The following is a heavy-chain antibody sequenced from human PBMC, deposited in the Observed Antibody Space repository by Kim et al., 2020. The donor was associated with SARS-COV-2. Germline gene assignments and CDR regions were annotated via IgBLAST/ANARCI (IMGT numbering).Heavy chain of an antibody. Sequence: SNKYYADSVKGRFTISRDNSKIPLYLEMNSLRAEDTAVYYCARVKDTFDIWGQGTMVTVSS. CDR2: SNK. J-gene: IGHJ3*02. CDR3: ARVKDTFDI. V-gene: IGHV3-33*01.